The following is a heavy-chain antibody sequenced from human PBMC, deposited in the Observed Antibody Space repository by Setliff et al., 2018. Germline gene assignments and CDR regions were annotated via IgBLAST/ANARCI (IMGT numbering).Heavy chain of an antibody. CDR3: ARGSRSQNWGGRYSWFDP. J-gene: IGHJ5*02. V-gene: IGHV1-8*02. D-gene: IGHD7-27*01. CDR1: GYSFSTYD. Sequence: ASVKVSCKASGYSFSTYDINWVRQAAGQGLEWMGWMNPNTGYTDYARNFQGRVTMTRNTSISTAYMELSGLRSDDTAVYYCARGSRSQNWGGRYSWFDPWGQGTLVTVSS. CDR2: MNPNTGYT.